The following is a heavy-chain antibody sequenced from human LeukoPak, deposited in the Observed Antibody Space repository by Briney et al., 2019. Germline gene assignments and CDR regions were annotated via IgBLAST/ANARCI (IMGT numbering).Heavy chain of an antibody. D-gene: IGHD3-10*01. CDR2: IYTSGST. CDR3: ARADYYGSGSYYPSFDY. Sequence: PSETLSLTCTVSGGSISSYYWSWIRQPAGKGLEWIGRIYTSGSTNYNPSLKSRVTISVDRSKNQFSLKLSSVTAADTAVYYCARADYYGSGSYYPSFDYWGQGTLVTVSS. J-gene: IGHJ4*02. CDR1: GGSISSYY. V-gene: IGHV4-4*07.